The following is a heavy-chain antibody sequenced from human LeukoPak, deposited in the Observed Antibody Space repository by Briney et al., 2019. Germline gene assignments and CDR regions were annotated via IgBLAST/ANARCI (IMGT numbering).Heavy chain of an antibody. CDR3: ARVGSSGWYRKDYYYGMDV. CDR1: GGSFSSSSYY. V-gene: IGHV4-39*07. J-gene: IGHJ6*02. CDR2: IYYSGST. Sequence: PSETLSLTCTVSGGSFSSSSYYWGWLRHPPGKGLEWLGCIYYSGSTYNKPYLKTRETISVDTSKNQYYLKLRSMTGAETAVYYCARVGSSGWYRKDYYYGMDVWGQGTTVTVSS. D-gene: IGHD6-19*01.